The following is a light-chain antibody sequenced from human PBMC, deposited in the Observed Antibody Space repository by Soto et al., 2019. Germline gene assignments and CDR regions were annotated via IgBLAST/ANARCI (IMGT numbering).Light chain of an antibody. Sequence: EIVMTQSPGTLSVSPGERATLSCRASQSVNSNLAWYQQKPGQAPRILIYGASTRATAIPARFSGSGSRTEFTLTISSLQSEDFAVYYCQQYNDWPRTFGGGTKVEIK. V-gene: IGKV3-15*01. J-gene: IGKJ4*01. CDR1: QSVNSN. CDR3: QQYNDWPRT. CDR2: GAS.